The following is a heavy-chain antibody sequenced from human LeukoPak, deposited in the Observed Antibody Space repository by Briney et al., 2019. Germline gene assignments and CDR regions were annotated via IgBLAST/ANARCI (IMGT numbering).Heavy chain of an antibody. Sequence: SETLSLTCTVSGGSISSFSWSWIRQAPGKGLECMGYIDYSGSTNYNPSHKSRVTMSVDKSKNQFSLRLTSVTAADTAVYFCATYFFYFDFWGQGSLVTVSS. CDR1: GGSISSFS. D-gene: IGHD2/OR15-2a*01. J-gene: IGHJ4*02. V-gene: IGHV4-59*12. CDR3: ATYFFYFDF. CDR2: IDYSGST.